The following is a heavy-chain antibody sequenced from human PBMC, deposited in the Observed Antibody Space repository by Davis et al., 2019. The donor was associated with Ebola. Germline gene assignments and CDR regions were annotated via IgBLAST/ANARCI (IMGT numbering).Heavy chain of an antibody. V-gene: IGHV3-21*01. CDR1: GFTFSSYS. J-gene: IGHJ5*02. D-gene: IGHD3-10*01. CDR2: ISSSSSYI. Sequence: GGSLRLSCAASGFTFSSYSMNWVRQAPGKGLEWVSSISSSSSYIYYADSVKGRFTISRDNAKNSLYLQVNSLRAEDTAVYYCARDRAYYYGSAAFDPWGHGTLVTVSS. CDR3: ARDRAYYYGSAAFDP.